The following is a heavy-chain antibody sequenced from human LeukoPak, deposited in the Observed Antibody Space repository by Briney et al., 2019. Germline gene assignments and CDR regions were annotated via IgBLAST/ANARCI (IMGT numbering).Heavy chain of an antibody. J-gene: IGHJ4*02. V-gene: IGHV1-69*13. CDR3: ARQYYDSSGYWYY. CDR1: GGTFISYA. CDR2: IIPIFGTA. Sequence: SVKVSCKASGGTFISYAISWVRQAPGQGLEWMGGIIPIFGTANYAQKFQGRVTITADESTSTAYMELSSLRSEDTAVYYCARQYYDSSGYWYYWGQGTLVTVSS. D-gene: IGHD3-22*01.